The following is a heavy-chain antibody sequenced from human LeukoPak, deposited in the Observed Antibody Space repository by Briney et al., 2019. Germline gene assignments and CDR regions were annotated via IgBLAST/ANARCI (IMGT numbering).Heavy chain of an antibody. V-gene: IGHV4-59*12. Sequence: SETLSLTCTLSGGSLSSYYWSWLPQPPGEGLEWLGYIYYSGSSKYNAYLKSRVTISVNTSKNQFSLKLSSVTGADTAVYYCAREARAGYNLDPFDYWGQGTLVTVSS. J-gene: IGHJ4*02. CDR2: IYYSGSS. D-gene: IGHD5-24*01. CDR3: AREARAGYNLDPFDY. CDR1: GGSLSSYY.